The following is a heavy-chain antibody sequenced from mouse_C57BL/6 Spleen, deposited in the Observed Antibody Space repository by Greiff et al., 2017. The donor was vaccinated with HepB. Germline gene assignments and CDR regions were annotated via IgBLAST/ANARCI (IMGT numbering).Heavy chain of an antibody. CDR2: ISSGSSTI. CDR3: AREGYGSSPRFAY. Sequence: EVKVVESGGGLVKPGGSLKLSCAASGFTFSDYGMHWVRQAPEKGLEWVAYISSGSSTIYYADTVKGRFTISRDNAKNTLFLQMTSLRSEDTAMYYCAREGYGSSPRFAYWGQGTLVTVSA. D-gene: IGHD1-1*01. CDR1: GFTFSDYG. V-gene: IGHV5-17*01. J-gene: IGHJ3*01.